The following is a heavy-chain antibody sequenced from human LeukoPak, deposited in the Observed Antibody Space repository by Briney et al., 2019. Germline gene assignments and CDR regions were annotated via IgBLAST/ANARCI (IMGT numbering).Heavy chain of an antibody. CDR1: AFTFSTYS. CDR3: ARARSSGWLNYPMDV. D-gene: IGHD6-19*01. V-gene: IGHV3-30-3*01. Sequence: GGSLRLSCAASAFTFSTYSMYWVRQAPGKGLEWLAVISHDGNTKYYAGSVKGQFTISRDNSKNTLYLQMNSLRPEDTAIYYCARARSSGWLNYPMDVRGQGTTVTVPS. J-gene: IGHJ6*02. CDR2: ISHDGNTK.